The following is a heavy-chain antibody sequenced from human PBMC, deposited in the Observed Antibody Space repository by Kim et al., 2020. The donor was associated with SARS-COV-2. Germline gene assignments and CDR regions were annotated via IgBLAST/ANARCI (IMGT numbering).Heavy chain of an antibody. D-gene: IGHD6-19*01. CDR2: IKNSGNV. Sequence: SETLSLTCTVSDDSISSSVYYWGWIRQSPGKGLEWIGSIKNSGNVYYNRSLMSRVTISVDTSRNQFSLKLYSVTAADAAVYYCVRRLQWLLSPDYWGRGTLGSAS. J-gene: IGHJ4*02. CDR3: VRRLQWLLSPDY. CDR1: DDSISSSVYY. V-gene: IGHV4-39*01.